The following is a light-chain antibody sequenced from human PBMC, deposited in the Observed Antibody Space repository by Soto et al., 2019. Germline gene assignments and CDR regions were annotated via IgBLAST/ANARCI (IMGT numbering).Light chain of an antibody. CDR2: DAS. V-gene: IGKV1D-12*01. Sequence: DIQLTQSPSSVSASVGDRVTIPCRASQGISSWLAWYQQKLGKAPNLLVYDASTLQNGFPSRFSGRRSGTDFTLSISRVQPEDFATYYCQQANSFVLTFGGRTK. CDR3: QQANSFVLT. J-gene: IGKJ4*01. CDR1: QGISSW.